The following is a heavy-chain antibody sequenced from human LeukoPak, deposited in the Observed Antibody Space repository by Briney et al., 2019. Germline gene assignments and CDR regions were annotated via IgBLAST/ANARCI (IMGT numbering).Heavy chain of an antibody. CDR3: ARDRPGIAQNLPGFWFDP. CDR2: IYYSGST. V-gene: IGHV4-59*01. D-gene: IGHD6-13*01. J-gene: IGHJ5*02. Sequence: SETLSLTCTVSGGSISSYYWSWIRQPPGKGLEWIGYIYYSGSTNYNPSLKSRVTISVDTSKNQFSLKLSSVTAADTAVYYCARDRPGIAQNLPGFWFDPLGPGNPGHRLL. CDR1: GGSISSYY.